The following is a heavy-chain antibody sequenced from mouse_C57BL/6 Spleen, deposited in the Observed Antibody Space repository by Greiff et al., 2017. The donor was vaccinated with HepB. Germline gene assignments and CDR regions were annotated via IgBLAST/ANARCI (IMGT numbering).Heavy chain of an antibody. J-gene: IGHJ1*03. CDR2: IDPEDGDT. CDR1: GFNIKDYY. D-gene: IGHD1-2*01. CDR3: TATQRNWYFDV. V-gene: IGHV14-1*01. Sequence: VLLQQSGAELVRPGASVKLSCTASGFNIKDYYMHWVKQRPEQGLEWIGRIDPEDGDTEYAPKFQGKATMTADTSSNTAYLQLSSLTSEDTAVYYCTATQRNWYFDVWGTGTTVTVSS.